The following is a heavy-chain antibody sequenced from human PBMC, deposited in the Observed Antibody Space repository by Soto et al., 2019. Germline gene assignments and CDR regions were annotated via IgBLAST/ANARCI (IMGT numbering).Heavy chain of an antibody. CDR1: GGTFSSYA. J-gene: IGHJ6*02. Sequence: SVKVSCKASGGTFSSYAISWVRQAPGQGLEWMGGIIPTFGTANYAQKFQGRVTITADESTSTAYMELSSLRSEDTAVYYCARGGARSSSWNLPPYYYYYGMDVWGQGTTVTVSS. D-gene: IGHD6-13*01. CDR3: ARGGARSSSWNLPPYYYYYGMDV. CDR2: IIPTFGTA. V-gene: IGHV1-69*13.